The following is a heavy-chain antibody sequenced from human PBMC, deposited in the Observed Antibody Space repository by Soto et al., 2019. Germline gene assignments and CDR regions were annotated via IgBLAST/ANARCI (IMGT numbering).Heavy chain of an antibody. J-gene: IGHJ4*02. Sequence: SETLSLTCTVSGGSVTNSSYYWGWIRQSPGKGLEWIGSVYYRGRSYSKSSVKSRVTISVDTSKNRFSLSLNSVTASDTAVYFCVSQRTTVPTQAYFGYWGPGALVTVSS. CDR1: GGSVTNSSYY. V-gene: IGHV4-39*01. D-gene: IGHD4-17*01. CDR3: VSQRTTVPTQAYFGY. CDR2: VYYRGRS.